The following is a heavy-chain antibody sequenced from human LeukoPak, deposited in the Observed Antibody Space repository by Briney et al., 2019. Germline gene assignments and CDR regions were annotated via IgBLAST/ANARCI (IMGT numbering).Heavy chain of an antibody. Sequence: ASVKVSCTASGYTFTSYAMHWVRQAPGQRLEWMGWINAGNGNTKYSQKFQGRVTITRDTSASTAYMELSSLRSEDTAVYYCARDDSSSWYSYYYYGMDVWGQGTTVTVSS. CDR3: ARDDSSSWYSYYYYGMDV. CDR2: INAGNGNT. V-gene: IGHV1-3*01. CDR1: GYTFTSYA. D-gene: IGHD6-13*01. J-gene: IGHJ6*02.